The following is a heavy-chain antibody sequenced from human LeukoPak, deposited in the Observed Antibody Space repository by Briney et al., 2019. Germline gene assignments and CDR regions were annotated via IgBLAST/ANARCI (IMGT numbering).Heavy chain of an antibody. V-gene: IGHV4-31*03. CDR1: GGSISSGGYY. CDR3: ARGYWGTIFGVVGCAFDI. J-gene: IGHJ3*02. CDR2: IYYSGST. Sequence: PSQTLSLTCTVSGGSISSGGYYWSWIRQHPGKGLEWIGYIYYSGSTYYNPSLKSRVTISVDTSKNQFSPKLSSVTAADTAVYYCARGYWGTIFGVVGCAFDIWGQGTMVTVSP. D-gene: IGHD3-3*01.